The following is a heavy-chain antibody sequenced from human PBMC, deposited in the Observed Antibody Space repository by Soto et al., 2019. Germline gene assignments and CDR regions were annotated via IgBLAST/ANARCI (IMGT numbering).Heavy chain of an antibody. Sequence: QVQLVESGGGVVQPGRSLRLSCAASGFTFSSYGMHWVRQAPGKGLEWVAVISYDGSNKYYADSVKGRFTISRDNSKNTLYLQMNSLRAEDTAVYYCAKERLIAVAHNWFDPWGQGTLVTVSS. CDR2: ISYDGSNK. J-gene: IGHJ5*02. V-gene: IGHV3-30*18. CDR1: GFTFSSYG. D-gene: IGHD6-19*01. CDR3: AKERLIAVAHNWFDP.